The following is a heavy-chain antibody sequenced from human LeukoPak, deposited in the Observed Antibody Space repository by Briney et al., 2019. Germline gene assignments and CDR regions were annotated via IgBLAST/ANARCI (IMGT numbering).Heavy chain of an antibody. J-gene: IGHJ4*02. CDR3: ATGLGELQEGNY. D-gene: IGHD3-10*01. CDR2: INPSGGST. V-gene: IGHV1-46*01. CDR1: GYTFTSYY. Sequence: ASVKVSCKASGYTFTSYYMHWVRQAPGQGLEWMGIINPSGGSTSYAQKFQGRVTMTEDTSTDTAYMELSSLRSEDTAVYYCATGLGELQEGNYWGQGTLVTVSS.